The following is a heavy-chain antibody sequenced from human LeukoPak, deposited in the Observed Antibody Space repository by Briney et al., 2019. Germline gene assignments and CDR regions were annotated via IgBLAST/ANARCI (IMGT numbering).Heavy chain of an antibody. CDR3: ARDHHPRYSSGWIYYFDY. V-gene: IGHV1-46*01. CDR2: INPSGGRT. D-gene: IGHD6-19*01. J-gene: IGHJ4*02. CDR1: ADTFTICY. Sequence: AAVTVAYPATADTFTICYMHWVRQAPCQEIEWMGIINPSGGRTSYAQKFQGRVTMTRDTSTSTVYMELSSLRSEDTAVYYCARDHHPRYSSGWIYYFDYWGQGTLVTVSS.